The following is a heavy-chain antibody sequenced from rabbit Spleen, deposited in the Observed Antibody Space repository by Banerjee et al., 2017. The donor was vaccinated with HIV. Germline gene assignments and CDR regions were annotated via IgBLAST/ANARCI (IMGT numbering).Heavy chain of an antibody. V-gene: IGHV1S40*01. D-gene: IGHD4-1*01. CDR2: IYAGSSGYT. CDR1: GFSFSSNYY. Sequence: QSLEESGGDLVKPGASLTLTCTASGFSFSSNYYMCWVRQAPGKGLEWIACIYAGSSGYTYYASWATGRFTCSKASSTTVTLQMTSLTAADTATYFCARDLTDAIGWNFGWWGPGTLVTVS. J-gene: IGHJ4*01. CDR3: ARDLTDAIGWNFGW.